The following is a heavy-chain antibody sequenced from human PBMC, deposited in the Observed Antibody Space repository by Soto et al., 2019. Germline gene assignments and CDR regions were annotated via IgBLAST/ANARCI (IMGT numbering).Heavy chain of an antibody. CDR3: ARRLASTGYQGMDV. D-gene: IGHD2-21*01. CDR2: IYPGDSDT. J-gene: IGHJ6*02. Sequence: GESLKISCKASGYSFTTYWIGWVRQMPGKGLEWMGKIYPGDSDTRYSPSFQGQVTISVDKSISTAYLQWSSLKASDTAMYYCARRLASTGYQGMDVWRQGTTVTVSS. V-gene: IGHV5-51*01. CDR1: GYSFTTYW.